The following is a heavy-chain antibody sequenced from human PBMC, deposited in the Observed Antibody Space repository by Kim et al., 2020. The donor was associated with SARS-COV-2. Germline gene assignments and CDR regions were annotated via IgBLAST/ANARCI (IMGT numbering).Heavy chain of an antibody. V-gene: IGHV4-59*08. Sequence: SETLSLTCTVSGGSISRYYWSWIRQPPGKGLEWIGYIYYSGSTNYNPSLKSRVSISVDTSKNQFSLKLTSVTAADTAVYYCARGSGWYAYWGQGTLGTVSS. CDR1: GGSISRYY. CDR3: ARGSGWYAY. D-gene: IGHD6-19*01. J-gene: IGHJ4*02. CDR2: IYYSGST.